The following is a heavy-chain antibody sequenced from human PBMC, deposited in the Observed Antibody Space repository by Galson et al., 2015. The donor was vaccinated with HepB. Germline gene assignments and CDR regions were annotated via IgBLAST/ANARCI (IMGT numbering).Heavy chain of an antibody. J-gene: IGHJ4*02. CDR1: GFTFSSYG. Sequence: SLRLSCAASGFTFSSYGMHWVRQAPGKGLEWVAVISYDGSNKYYADSVKGRFTISRDNSKNTLYLQMNSLRAEDTAVYYCAKDILYSSSSAYSYYFDYWGQGTLVTVSS. CDR2: ISYDGSNK. V-gene: IGHV3-30*18. D-gene: IGHD6-6*01. CDR3: AKDILYSSSSAYSYYFDY.